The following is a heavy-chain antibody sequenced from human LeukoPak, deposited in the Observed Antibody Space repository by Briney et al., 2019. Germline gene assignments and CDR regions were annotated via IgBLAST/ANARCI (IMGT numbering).Heavy chain of an antibody. Sequence: SETLSLTCTVSGGSISSYYWSWIRQPPGKGLERIGYIYYSGTTNYNPSLKSRVTISVDTSKNQFSLKLSSVTAADTAVYYCARLGSSGYYFDYWGQGTLVTVSS. V-gene: IGHV4-59*08. CDR3: ARLGSSGYYFDY. CDR2: IYYSGTT. D-gene: IGHD3-22*01. CDR1: GGSISSYY. J-gene: IGHJ4*02.